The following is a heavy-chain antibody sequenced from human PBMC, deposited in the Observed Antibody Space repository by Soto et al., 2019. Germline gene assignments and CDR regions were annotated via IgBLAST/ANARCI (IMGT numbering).Heavy chain of an antibody. CDR3: AKTGYDFWSGYFAYYFDY. CDR1: GFTFSSYA. D-gene: IGHD3-3*01. J-gene: IGHJ4*02. V-gene: IGHV3-23*01. Sequence: VQLLESGGGLVQPGGSLRLSCAASGFTFSSYAMSWVRQAPGKGLEWVSAISGSGGSTYYADSVKGRFTISRDNSKNTLYLQMNSLRAEDTAVYYCAKTGYDFWSGYFAYYFDYWGQGTLVTVSS. CDR2: ISGSGGST.